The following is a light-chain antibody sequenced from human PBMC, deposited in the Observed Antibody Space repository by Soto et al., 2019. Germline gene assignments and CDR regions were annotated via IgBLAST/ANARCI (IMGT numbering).Light chain of an antibody. Sequence: IVMTQSPATLSVSPGERVTLSCRASQSISSNLAWYQRRPGQAPRLLIFAASARASGIPVRFRGSGSGTEFTLNISSLRSEDFSVYYCQQHNEVPPWTFGLGTKVEI. CDR1: QSISSN. J-gene: IGKJ1*01. CDR3: QQHNEVPPWT. V-gene: IGKV3-15*01. CDR2: AAS.